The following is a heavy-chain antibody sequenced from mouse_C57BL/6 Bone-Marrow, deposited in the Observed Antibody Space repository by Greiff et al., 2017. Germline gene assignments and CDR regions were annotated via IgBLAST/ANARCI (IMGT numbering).Heavy chain of an antibody. CDR1: GFTFSSYA. J-gene: IGHJ3*01. CDR2: ISDGGSYT. CDR3: ARDGYGKAY. V-gene: IGHV5-4*01. D-gene: IGHD1-1*01. Sequence: EVMLVESGGGLVKPGGSLKLSCAASGFTFSSYAMSWVRQTPEKRLEWVATISDGGSYTYYPDNVKGRFTISRDNAKNNLSLQMSHLKSEDTAMYYCARDGYGKAYWGQGTLVTVSA.